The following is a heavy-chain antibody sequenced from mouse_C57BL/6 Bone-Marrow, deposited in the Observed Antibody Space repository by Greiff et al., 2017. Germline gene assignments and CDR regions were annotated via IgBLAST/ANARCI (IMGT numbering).Heavy chain of an antibody. J-gene: IGHJ4*01. CDR2: INPGSGGT. CDR1: GYAFTNYL. V-gene: IGHV1-54*01. D-gene: IGHD1-1*01. CDR3: ASYYANYAMCY. Sequence: QVQLQQSGAELVRPGTSVKVSCKASGYAFTNYLIEWVKQRPGQGLEWIGVINPGSGGTNYNEKFKGKATLTADKSSSTAYMQLSSLTSEDSAVYFCASYYANYAMCYWGQGTSVTVSS.